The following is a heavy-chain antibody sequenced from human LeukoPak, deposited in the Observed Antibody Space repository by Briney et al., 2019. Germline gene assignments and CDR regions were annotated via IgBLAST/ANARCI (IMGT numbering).Heavy chain of an antibody. V-gene: IGHV3-23*01. Sequence: GGSLRLSCAASGFTFSNCAMTWVRQAPGKGLEWVSSISGSAGATYYADSVRGRFTISRDNSGSTLYLQMNSLRADDTAVYYCAKRVDSSGYYYLPYFDYWGQGTLVTVSS. CDR3: AKRVDSSGYYYLPYFDY. CDR2: ISGSAGAT. D-gene: IGHD3-22*01. J-gene: IGHJ4*02. CDR1: GFTFSNCA.